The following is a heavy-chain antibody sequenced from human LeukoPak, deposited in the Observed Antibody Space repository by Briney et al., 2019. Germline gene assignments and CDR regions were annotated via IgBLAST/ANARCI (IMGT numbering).Heavy chain of an antibody. CDR3: ARDPYTYYYDSSGASGYFDY. CDR1: GFTFSDYY. V-gene: IGHV3-11*04. Sequence: PGGSLRLSCAASGFTFSDYYMSWIRQAPGKGLEWVSYISSSGSTIYYADSVKGRFTISRDNAENSLYLQMNSLRAEDTAVYYCARDPYTYYYDSSGASGYFDYWGQGTLVTVSS. CDR2: ISSSGSTI. D-gene: IGHD3-22*01. J-gene: IGHJ4*02.